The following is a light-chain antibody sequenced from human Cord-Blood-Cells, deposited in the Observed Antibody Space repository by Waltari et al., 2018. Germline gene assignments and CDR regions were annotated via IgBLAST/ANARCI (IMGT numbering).Light chain of an antibody. V-gene: IGLV1-47*01. CDR1: SSNIGSNY. J-gene: IGLJ1*01. Sequence: QSVLTQPPSASGTPGQRVTISCSGSSSNIGSNYVYWYQQLPGRAPKLLIYRNNQRPSGVPDRFAGSKAGTSASLAISGLRSEDEADYYCAAWDDSLSGRGVFGTGTKVTVL. CDR2: RNN. CDR3: AAWDDSLSGRGV.